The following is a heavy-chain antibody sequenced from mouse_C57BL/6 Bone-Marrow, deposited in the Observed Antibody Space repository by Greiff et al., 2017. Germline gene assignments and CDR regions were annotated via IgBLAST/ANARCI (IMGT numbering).Heavy chain of an antibody. V-gene: IGHV1-4*01. CDR1: GYTFTSYT. Sequence: VQLQQSGAELARPGASVKMSCTASGYTFTSYTMHWVKQRPGQGLEWIGYINPSSGYTKYNQKFKDKATLTADKSSSTAYMQLSSLTSEDSAVYYCARGKGAWFAYWGQGTLVTVSA. CDR2: INPSSGYT. J-gene: IGHJ3*01. CDR3: ARGKGAWFAY.